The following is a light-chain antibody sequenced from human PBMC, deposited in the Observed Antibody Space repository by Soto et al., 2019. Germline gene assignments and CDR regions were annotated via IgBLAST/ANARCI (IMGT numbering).Light chain of an antibody. CDR1: SSDVGGYNY. V-gene: IGLV2-14*01. J-gene: IGLJ1*01. Sequence: QSVLTQPASVSGSPVQSITISCTGTSSDVGGYNYVSWYQHHPGKAPKLMIYEVTNRPSGVSNRFSGSKSGNTASLTISGLQAEDEADYYCSSYTRSNTLVFGTGTKV. CDR2: EVT. CDR3: SSYTRSNTLV.